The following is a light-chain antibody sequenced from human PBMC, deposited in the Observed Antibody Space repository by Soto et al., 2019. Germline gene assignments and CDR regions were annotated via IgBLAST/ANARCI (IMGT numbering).Light chain of an antibody. CDR2: GAS. CDR3: QQYGSSPPLT. J-gene: IGKJ4*01. CDR1: QSISSSF. V-gene: IGKV3-20*01. Sequence: EFVLTQSPGKLSLSPGERATLSCRASQSISSSFLAWYQQKPGQAHSLLIYGASSRGTGIPDRFSGSGSGTDFTLTISRLEPEDFAVYYCQQYGSSPPLTFGGGTKVEIK.